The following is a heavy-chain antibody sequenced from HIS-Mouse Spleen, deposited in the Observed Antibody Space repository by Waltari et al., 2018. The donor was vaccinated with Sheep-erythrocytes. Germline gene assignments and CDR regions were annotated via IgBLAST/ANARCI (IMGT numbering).Heavy chain of an antibody. CDR3: ARDYVQGIRGYFDY. Sequence: QLQLQASGPGLVKPSETLSPSCTVSGGPYSRNRYYWGWIRQPQGKGLGWIGSIYYTGSTYYNPSLKSLVTISVDTSKNQFSLKLSSVTAADTAVYYCARDYVQGIRGYFDYWGQGTLVTVSS. D-gene: IGHD3-10*01. CDR2: IYYTGST. J-gene: IGHJ4*02. CDR1: GGPYSRNRYY. V-gene: IGHV4-39*07.